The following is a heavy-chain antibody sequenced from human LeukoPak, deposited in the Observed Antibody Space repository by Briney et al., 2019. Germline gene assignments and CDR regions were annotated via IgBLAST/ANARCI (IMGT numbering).Heavy chain of an antibody. CDR2: IYYSGST. J-gene: IGHJ3*02. Sequence: SETLSLTCTVSGGSISSSSYYWGWIRQPPGKGLEWIGSIYYSGSTYYNPSLKGRVTISVDTSKNQFSLKLSSVTAADTAVYYCARDRGIVVVVAATRAFDIWGQGTMVTVSS. CDR3: ARDRGIVVVVAATRAFDI. CDR1: GGSISSSSYY. D-gene: IGHD2-15*01. V-gene: IGHV4-39*07.